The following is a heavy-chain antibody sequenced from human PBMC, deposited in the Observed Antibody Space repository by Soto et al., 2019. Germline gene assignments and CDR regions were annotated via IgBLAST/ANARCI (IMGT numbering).Heavy chain of an antibody. CDR1: GGSISSSNW. CDR3: ARGGLNPAAFAI. CDR2: IYHSGST. J-gene: IGHJ3*02. Sequence: SETLSLTCAVSGGSISSSNWWSWVRQPPGKGLEWIGEIYHSGSTNYNPSLKYRLTLSVDKSKNQFSLNLTSVTAADTAVYYCARGGLNPAAFAIRGQGTIVTVS. V-gene: IGHV4-4*02.